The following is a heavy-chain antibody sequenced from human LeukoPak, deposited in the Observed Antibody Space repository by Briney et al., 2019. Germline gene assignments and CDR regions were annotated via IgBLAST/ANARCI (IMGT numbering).Heavy chain of an antibody. CDR1: GGSFSGYY. CDR3: ARSLDEMRYSGSAIDY. Sequence: SETLSLTCAVYGGSFSGYYWSWIRQPPGKGLEWIGEINHSGSTNYNPSLKSRVTISVDTSKNQFSLKLSSVTAADTAAYYCARSLDEMRYSGSAIDYWGQGTLVTVSS. CDR2: INHSGST. D-gene: IGHD6-6*01. V-gene: IGHV4-34*01. J-gene: IGHJ4*02.